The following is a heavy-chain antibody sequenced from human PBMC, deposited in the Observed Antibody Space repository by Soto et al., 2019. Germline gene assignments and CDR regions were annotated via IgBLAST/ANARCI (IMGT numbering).Heavy chain of an antibody. CDR1: GFSISSGGYY. V-gene: IGHV4-31*03. Sequence: SETLSLTCTVSGFSISSGGYYWSWIRQHPGKGLEWIGYIYYSGSTYYNPSLKSRVTISVDTSKNQFSLKLSSVTAADTAVYYCARDRPYYDILTGQYYYYMDVWGKGTTVTVSS. CDR2: IYYSGST. CDR3: ARDRPYYDILTGQYYYYMDV. J-gene: IGHJ6*03. D-gene: IGHD3-9*01.